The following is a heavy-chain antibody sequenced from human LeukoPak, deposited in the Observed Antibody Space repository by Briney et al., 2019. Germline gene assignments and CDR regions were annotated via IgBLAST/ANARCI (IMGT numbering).Heavy chain of an antibody. J-gene: IGHJ4*02. Sequence: SETLSLTCTVSGGSISSSSYYWGWVRQPPGTGQAWIVSIFHSGSTYYDASLKSRVTISVDTSRNQFSLKLSSVTAADTAVYCCARRRDGYNEEFFDYWGQGTLVTVSS. CDR3: ARRRDGYNEEFFDY. CDR1: GGSISSSSYY. V-gene: IGHV4-39*01. CDR2: IFHSGST. D-gene: IGHD5-24*01.